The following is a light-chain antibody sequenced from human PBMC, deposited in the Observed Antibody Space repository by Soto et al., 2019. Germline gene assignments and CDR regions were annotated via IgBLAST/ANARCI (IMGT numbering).Light chain of an antibody. CDR3: QQYHNWPPIT. V-gene: IGKV3D-15*01. CDR1: QFVSSN. J-gene: IGKJ5*01. CDR2: GAS. Sequence: EIVLTQYPDTLSLFPGERSTLSCMASQFVSSNLAWYQQKPGQAPRLLIYGASTRATGIPARFSGSGSGTEFTLTISNLQSEDFAVYFCQQYHNWPPITFGQGARLEI.